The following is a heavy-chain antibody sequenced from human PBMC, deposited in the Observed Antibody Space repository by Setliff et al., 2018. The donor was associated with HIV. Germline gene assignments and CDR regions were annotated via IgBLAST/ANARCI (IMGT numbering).Heavy chain of an antibody. CDR2: IYSSGST. V-gene: IGHV4-4*09. Sequence: SETLSLTCTVSGGSISSYYWSWIRQPPGKGLEWLGHIYSSGSTNYNPSLKSRVTISVDTSKNQFSLKLYSVTAADTAVYYCARVYSRSWFFFDHWGQGILVTVSS. CDR3: ARVYSRSWFFFDH. J-gene: IGHJ4*02. CDR1: GGSISSYY. D-gene: IGHD6-13*01.